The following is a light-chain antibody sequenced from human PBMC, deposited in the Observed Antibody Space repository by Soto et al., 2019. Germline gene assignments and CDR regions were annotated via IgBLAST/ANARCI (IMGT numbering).Light chain of an antibody. CDR3: QKYNSAPHA. J-gene: IGKJ1*01. V-gene: IGKV1-27*01. Sequence: DIQITQSPSSLSASVGDRVTITCRASQGISNYLAWYQQKPGKVPKLLIYAASTLQSGVPSRFSGSGSGTDFTLTISSLQPEDVATYYCQKYNSAPHAFGQVTNVDIK. CDR2: AAS. CDR1: QGISNY.